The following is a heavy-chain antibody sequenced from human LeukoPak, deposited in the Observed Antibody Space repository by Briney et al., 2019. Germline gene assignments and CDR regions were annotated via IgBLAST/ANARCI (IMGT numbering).Heavy chain of an antibody. J-gene: IGHJ4*02. Sequence: GGSLRLSCAASGFIFSSYVMSWVRQAPRKGLEWVSGISASGGSTYYADSVKGRFTVSRDNFKNTLYLQMNSLRAEDTAVYYCANGPYDISDYWGQGTLVTVSS. V-gene: IGHV3-23*01. CDR3: ANGPYDISDY. D-gene: IGHD3-9*01. CDR2: ISASGGST. CDR1: GFIFSSYV.